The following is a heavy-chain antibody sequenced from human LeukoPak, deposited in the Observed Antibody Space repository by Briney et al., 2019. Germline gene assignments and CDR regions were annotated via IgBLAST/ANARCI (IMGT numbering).Heavy chain of an antibody. Sequence: GGSLRLSCAASGFTFSSYWMHWVRQDPRKGLVWVSRINGDGRNINYADSVRGRFTISRDNAKNTLYLQMNTLRVEDTAVYYCTRDLMDYDVSTGLHHYYMDVWGQGTTVTVSS. CDR3: TRDLMDYDVSTGLHHYYMDV. V-gene: IGHV3-74*01. J-gene: IGHJ6*02. D-gene: IGHD3-9*01. CDR1: GFTFSSYW. CDR2: INGDGRNI.